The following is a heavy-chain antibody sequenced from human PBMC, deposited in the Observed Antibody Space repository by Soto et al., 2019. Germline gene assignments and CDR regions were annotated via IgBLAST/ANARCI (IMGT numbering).Heavy chain of an antibody. CDR2: INAYNGNT. CDR1: GYTFTSYG. J-gene: IGHJ4*01. V-gene: IGHV1-3*01. D-gene: IGHD2-15*01. Sequence: ASVKVSCKASGYTFTSYGISWVRQAPGQRLEWMGWINAYNGNTKYSQKFQGRVTITRDTSASAAYMELSSLRSEDTAVYYCERGSCSGGICYWGQGTLVTVSS. CDR3: ERGSCSGGICY.